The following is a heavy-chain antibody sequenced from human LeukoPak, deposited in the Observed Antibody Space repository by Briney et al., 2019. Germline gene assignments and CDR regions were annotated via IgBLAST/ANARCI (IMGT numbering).Heavy chain of an antibody. D-gene: IGHD1-1*01. Sequence: SGGSLRLSCAASGFTFSSYTMNWVRQAPGKGLEWVSYISSSGTTTHYAESVKGRFTISRDNAKNSLYLQMSSLRDEDTSVYYCARPQTDWYFDLWGRGTLVTVSS. CDR3: ARPQTDWYFDL. V-gene: IGHV3-48*02. J-gene: IGHJ2*01. CDR2: ISSSGTTT. CDR1: GFTFSSYT.